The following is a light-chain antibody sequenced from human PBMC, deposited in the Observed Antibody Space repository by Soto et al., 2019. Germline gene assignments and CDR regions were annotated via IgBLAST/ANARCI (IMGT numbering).Light chain of an antibody. CDR3: QHYANWPLT. Sequence: IVLTQSPGTLSLSPGEGAALSCRASQGIGSTLAWYQQKPGQTPRLLIYGASTRATGVPARFSGSASGTEFTLTITSLRSEDFAVYYCQHYANWPLTFGGGTKVDIK. CDR2: GAS. J-gene: IGKJ4*01. V-gene: IGKV3-15*01. CDR1: QGIGST.